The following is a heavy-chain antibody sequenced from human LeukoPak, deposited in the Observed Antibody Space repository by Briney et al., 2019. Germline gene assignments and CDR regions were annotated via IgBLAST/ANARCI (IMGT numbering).Heavy chain of an antibody. V-gene: IGHV3-23*01. Sequence: GGSLRLSCAASGFTFSSYAMSWVRQAPGKGLEWVSAISGSGGSTYYADSVKGRFTISRDNSKNTLYLQMNSLRAEDTAVYYCAKDGGLVVGYDDAFDIWGQGTMVTVSS. D-gene: IGHD5-12*01. CDR1: GFTFSSYA. J-gene: IGHJ3*02. CDR2: ISGSGGST. CDR3: AKDGGLVVGYDDAFDI.